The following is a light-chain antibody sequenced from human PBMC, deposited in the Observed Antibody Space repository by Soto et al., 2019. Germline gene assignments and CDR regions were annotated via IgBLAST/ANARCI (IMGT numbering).Light chain of an antibody. V-gene: IGLV2-14*01. CDR3: SSYTTSVTRVV. J-gene: IGLJ2*01. CDR2: EVS. Sequence: QSVLTQPASVSGSPGQSITISCTGTSSDVGGYNFVSWYQQHPGKAPKLMIYEVSNQPSGVSNRFSGSKSGNTASLTISGLQAEDEAAYYCSSYTTSVTRVVFGGGTKVTVL. CDR1: SSDVGGYNF.